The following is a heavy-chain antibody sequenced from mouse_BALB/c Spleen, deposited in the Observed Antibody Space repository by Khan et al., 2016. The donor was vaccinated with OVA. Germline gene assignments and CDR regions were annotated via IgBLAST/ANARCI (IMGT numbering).Heavy chain of an antibody. D-gene: IGHD4-1*01. CDR3: ADHLTGSFAY. V-gene: IGHV5-6*01. CDR1: GFTFSSYS. J-gene: IGHJ3*01. CDR2: ISSGGDST. Sequence: EVELVESGGDLVKPGGSLKLSCAASGFTFSSYSMSWVRPTPDKRLEWVASISSGGDSTYYPDSVKGRFPISRDNAKNTLYLQMSDLKSEDTAMYYCADHLTGSFAYWGQGTLVTVAA.